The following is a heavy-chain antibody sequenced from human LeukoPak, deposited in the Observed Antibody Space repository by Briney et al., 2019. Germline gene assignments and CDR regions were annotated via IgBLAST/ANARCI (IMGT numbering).Heavy chain of an antibody. CDR2: INHSGST. Sequence: PSETLSLTCAVYGGSFSGYYWSGIRQPPGKGLEWIGEINHSGSTNYNPSLKSRVTISVDTSKNQFSLKLSSVTAADTAVYYCARDYYGSGSYKYWGQGTLVTVSS. J-gene: IGHJ4*02. CDR1: GGSFSGYY. D-gene: IGHD3-10*01. CDR3: ARDYYGSGSYKY. V-gene: IGHV4-34*01.